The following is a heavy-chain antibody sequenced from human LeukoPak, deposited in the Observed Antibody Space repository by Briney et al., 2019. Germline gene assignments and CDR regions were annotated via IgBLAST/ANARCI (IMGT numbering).Heavy chain of an antibody. CDR1: GRSISSGSYY. J-gene: IGHJ6*04. Sequence: SETLSLTCTVSGRSISSGSYYWSWIRQPAGKGLEWIGRIYTSGSTNYNPSLKSRVTISVDTSKNQFSLKLSSATAADTAVYYCPRVVDTAKDVWGKGATVTVSS. D-gene: IGHD5-18*01. CDR3: PRVVDTAKDV. V-gene: IGHV4-61*02. CDR2: IYTSGST.